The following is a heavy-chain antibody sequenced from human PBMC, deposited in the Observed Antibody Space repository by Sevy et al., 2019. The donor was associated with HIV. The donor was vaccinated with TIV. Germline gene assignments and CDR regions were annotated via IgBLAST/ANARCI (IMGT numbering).Heavy chain of an antibody. CDR2: MHYTGST. Sequence: SETLSLTCSVSGASISTSSYYWGWIRQPPGKGLEWIGSMHYTGSTYYTPSLQTRVTVSIETSKNHFSLNLSSVTAADTAVYFCARQSFGGVITRQNFDSWGQGTLVTVSS. CDR1: GASISTSSYY. D-gene: IGHD3-16*02. V-gene: IGHV4-39*01. CDR3: ARQSFGGVITRQNFDS. J-gene: IGHJ5*01.